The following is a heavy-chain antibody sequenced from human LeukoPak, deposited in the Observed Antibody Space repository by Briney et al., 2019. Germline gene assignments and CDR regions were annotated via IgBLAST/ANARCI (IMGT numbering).Heavy chain of an antibody. D-gene: IGHD3-10*01. CDR1: GDSISSSSYF. CDR2: ISYGGDS. CDR3: ARLTYYYGSGSGRNWFDP. Sequence: RTSETLSLTCTVSGDSISSSSYFWGWIRQSPGRGLEWIGSISYGGDSYYNPSLKSRVTISVDTSKNQFSLKLSSVTAADTAVYYCARLTYYYGSGSGRNWFDPWGQGTLVTVSS. J-gene: IGHJ5*02. V-gene: IGHV4-39*07.